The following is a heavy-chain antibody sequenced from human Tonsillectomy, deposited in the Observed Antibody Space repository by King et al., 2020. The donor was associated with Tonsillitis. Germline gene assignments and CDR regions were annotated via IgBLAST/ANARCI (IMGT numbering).Heavy chain of an antibody. Sequence: VQLVESGGGLVQPGGSLRLSCAASGLTFSSYAMTWVRQAPGKGLEWVSATSGSGVTTYYADSVKGRFTISRDNSKNTLYLQMNSLRAEDTALYYCAKHDHGDYYYMDVWGKGTTVTVSS. CDR3: AKHDHGDYYYMDV. J-gene: IGHJ6*03. D-gene: IGHD4-17*01. CDR2: TSGSGVTT. CDR1: GLTFSSYA. V-gene: IGHV3-23*04.